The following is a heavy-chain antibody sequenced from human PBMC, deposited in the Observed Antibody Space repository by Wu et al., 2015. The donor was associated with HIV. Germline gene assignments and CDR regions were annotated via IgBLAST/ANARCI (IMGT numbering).Heavy chain of an antibody. V-gene: IGHV1-18*01. Sequence: QVQLVQSGAEVKKPGASVKLSCKASGYIFTTYGISWVRQAPGQGLEWMGWISAYNGYTNYAQKLQGRVTMTTDTSTSTVYMELRSLRSDDTAVYYCARDRGDYYGSGSYTDAFDIWGQGTMVSVSS. CDR3: ARDRGDYYGSGSYTDAFDI. CDR2: ISAYNGYT. CDR1: GYIFTTYG. J-gene: IGHJ3*02. D-gene: IGHD3-10*01.